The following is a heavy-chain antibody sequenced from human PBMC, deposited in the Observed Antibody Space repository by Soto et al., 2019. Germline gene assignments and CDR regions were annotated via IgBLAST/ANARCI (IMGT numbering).Heavy chain of an antibody. D-gene: IGHD5-12*01. CDR3: ATGSNYDVSHYF. CDR1: GGTLNNYG. V-gene: IGHV1-69*13. Sequence: SVKVCFKASGGTLNNYGINWVRQAPGQGLECIGGILPVSAAPDYAQNFQGRVSITADHSNSTVYMELSSLKSDDTAVYLCATGSNYDVSHYFWAQGNLINV. CDR2: ILPVSAAP. J-gene: IGHJ4*02.